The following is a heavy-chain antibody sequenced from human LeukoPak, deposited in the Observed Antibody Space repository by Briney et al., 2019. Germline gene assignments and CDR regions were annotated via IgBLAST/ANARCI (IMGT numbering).Heavy chain of an antibody. J-gene: IGHJ4*02. Sequence: SETLSLTCTVSGGSISSYYWSWIRQPPGKGLEWIGYIYYSGSTNYNPSLKSRVTISVDTSKNQFSLKLSSVTAADTAVYCCARGGYSSGWQFDYWGQGTLVTVSS. V-gene: IGHV4-59*01. CDR1: GGSISSYY. CDR2: IYYSGST. D-gene: IGHD6-19*01. CDR3: ARGGYSSGWQFDY.